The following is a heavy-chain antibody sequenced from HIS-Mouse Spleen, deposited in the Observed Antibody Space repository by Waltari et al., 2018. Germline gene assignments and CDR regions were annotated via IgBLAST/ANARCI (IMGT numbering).Heavy chain of an antibody. CDR2: ISYDGSTK. V-gene: IGHV3-30-3*02. CDR3: AKSGRAGDVSHAFDI. Sequence: QVQLVESGGGVVQPGRSLRLSCAASGFTFSSYAMHWVRQAPGKGLAWVAVISYDGSTKSYPDSVKGRFTISRDNSKNTLYLQMNSLRAEDTAVYYCAKSGRAGDVSHAFDIWGQGTMVTVSS. D-gene: IGHD3-16*01. CDR1: GFTFSSYA. J-gene: IGHJ3*02.